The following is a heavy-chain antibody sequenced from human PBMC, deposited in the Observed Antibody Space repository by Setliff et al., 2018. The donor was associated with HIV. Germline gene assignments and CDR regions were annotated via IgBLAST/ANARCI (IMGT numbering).Heavy chain of an antibody. V-gene: IGHV4-4*07. D-gene: IGHD6-13*01. J-gene: IGHJ6*03. CDR2: IFASGST. CDR1: GGSISTYY. CDR3: ARGVAAAGALMDV. Sequence: SETLSLTCTVSGGSISTYYLTWIRQPAGKGLEWIGRIFASGSTNYNPSLKSRVTMSVDTSKNQFSLRLSSVTAADTAVYYCARGVAAAGALMDVWGKGTTVTVSS.